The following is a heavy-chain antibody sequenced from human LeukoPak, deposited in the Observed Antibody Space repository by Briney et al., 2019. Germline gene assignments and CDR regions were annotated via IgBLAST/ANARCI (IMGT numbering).Heavy chain of an antibody. D-gene: IGHD3-22*01. V-gene: IGHV4-59*08. Sequence: PSETLSLTCTVSGGSISSYYWSWIRQPPGKGLEWIGYIFYSGFTNYNPSLKSRVAISVDTSQNHLSLKLKSVTAADTAVYYCTRRQGGSGYYSLDYWGQGILVTVSA. CDR1: GGSISSYY. CDR2: IFYSGFT. CDR3: TRRQGGSGYYSLDY. J-gene: IGHJ4*02.